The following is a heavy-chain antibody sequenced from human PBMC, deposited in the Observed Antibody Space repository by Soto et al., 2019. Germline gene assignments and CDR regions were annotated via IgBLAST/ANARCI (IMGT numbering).Heavy chain of an antibody. CDR2: MYHSGST. D-gene: IGHD1-26*01. Sequence: PSETLSLTCVVSGGSISSGYSWSWIRQPPGKGLEWIGYMYHSGSTDYNPSLRSRVTISVDRSKNRFSLKLSSVTAAETAVYYCDSDTNGSYYIDYWGQGTLVTVSS. V-gene: IGHV4-30-2*01. J-gene: IGHJ4*02. CDR3: DSDTNGSYYIDY. CDR1: GGSISSGYS.